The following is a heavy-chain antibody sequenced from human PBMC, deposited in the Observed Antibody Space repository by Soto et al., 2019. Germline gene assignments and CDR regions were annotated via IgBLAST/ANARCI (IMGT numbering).Heavy chain of an antibody. CDR1: GGSISSSSYY. D-gene: IGHD3-3*01. CDR3: ASGGLYYDFWSGYYPFDY. CDR2: IYYSGST. Sequence: SETLSLTCTVSGGSISSSSYYWGWIRQPPGKGLEWIGSIYYSGSTYYNPSLKSRVTISVDTSKNQFSLKLSSVTAADTAVYYCASGGLYYDFWSGYYPFDYWGQGTLVTVSS. V-gene: IGHV4-39*01. J-gene: IGHJ4*02.